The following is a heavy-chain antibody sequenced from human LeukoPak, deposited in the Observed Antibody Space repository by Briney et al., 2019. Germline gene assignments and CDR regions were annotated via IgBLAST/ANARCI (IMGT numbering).Heavy chain of an antibody. J-gene: IGHJ4*02. D-gene: IGHD3-22*01. Sequence: GGSLRLSCAASGCTFDDYAKHWVRQAPGKGLKWVSGISWNSGSIGYADSVKGRFTISRDNAKNSLYLQMNSLRAEDTALYYCAKDIEWRHDSSGYTLDYWGQGTLVTVSS. CDR3: AKDIEWRHDSSGYTLDY. CDR1: GCTFDDYA. CDR2: ISWNSGSI. V-gene: IGHV3-9*01.